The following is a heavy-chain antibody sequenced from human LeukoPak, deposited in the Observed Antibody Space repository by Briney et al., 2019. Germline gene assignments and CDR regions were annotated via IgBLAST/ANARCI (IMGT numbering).Heavy chain of an antibody. V-gene: IGHV4-39*07. Sequence: SETLSLTCTVSGGFISSSSYYWGWIRQHPGKGLEGSGSIYYSGSTNYSPSLKSRVTISVDTSKNQFSLKLSSVTAADTAVYYCARGPGGGSSWYGYFDYWGRGTLVTVSS. D-gene: IGHD6-13*01. CDR1: GGFISSSSYY. J-gene: IGHJ4*02. CDR2: IYYSGST. CDR3: ARGPGGGSSWYGYFDY.